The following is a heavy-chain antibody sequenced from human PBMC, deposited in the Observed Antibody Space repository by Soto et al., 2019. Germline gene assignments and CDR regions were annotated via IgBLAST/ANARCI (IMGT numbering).Heavy chain of an antibody. CDR2: INPNSGGT. J-gene: IGHJ6*02. CDR3: ARGRGYSNGMDV. D-gene: IGHD3-22*01. Sequence: QVQLVQSGAEVKKPGASVKVSCKASGYTFTGDYMHWVRQAPGQGLEWMGWINPNSGGTNYAQKCQGRVTMTRDTSISTAYMELSRLRSDDTAVYYCARGRGYSNGMDVWGQGTTVTVSS. CDR1: GYTFTGDY. V-gene: IGHV1-2*02.